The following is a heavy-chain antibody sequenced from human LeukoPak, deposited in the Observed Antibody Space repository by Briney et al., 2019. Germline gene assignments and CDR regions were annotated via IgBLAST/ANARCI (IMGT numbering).Heavy chain of an antibody. D-gene: IGHD2-2*01. J-gene: IGHJ6*02. Sequence: GASVKVSCKASGYTFTSYYMHWVRQAPGQGLEWMGIINPSGGSTSYAQKFQGRVTMTRDTSTSTVYMELSSLRSEDTAVYYCARDIIVVVPAAILAYGMDVWGQGTKVTVSS. CDR1: GYTFTSYY. V-gene: IGHV1-46*01. CDR2: INPSGGST. CDR3: ARDIIVVVPAAILAYGMDV.